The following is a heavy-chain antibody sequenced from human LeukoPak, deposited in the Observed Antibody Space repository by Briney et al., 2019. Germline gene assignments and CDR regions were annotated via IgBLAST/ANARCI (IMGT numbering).Heavy chain of an antibody. V-gene: IGHV1-69*13. CDR3: ARVGRGYSYAVFDY. CDR1: GYTFTSYA. D-gene: IGHD5-18*01. CDR2: IIPIFGTA. Sequence: SVKVSCKASGYTFTSYAMNWVRQAPGQGLEWMGGIIPIFGTANYAQKFQGRVTITADESTSTAYMELSSLRSEDTAVYYCARVGRGYSYAVFDYWGQGTLVTVSS. J-gene: IGHJ4*02.